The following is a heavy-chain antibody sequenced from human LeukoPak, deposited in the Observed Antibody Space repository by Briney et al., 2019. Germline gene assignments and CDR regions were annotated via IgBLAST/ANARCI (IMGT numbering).Heavy chain of an antibody. CDR2: IYTSGST. Sequence: PSETLSLTCTVSGGSISSYYWSWIRQPAGKGLEWIGRIYTSGSTNYNPSLKSRVTMSVDTSKNQFSLKLSPVTAADTAVYYCARERDGVVVVPAATLYYYYYMDVWGKGTTVTVSS. D-gene: IGHD2-2*01. J-gene: IGHJ6*03. CDR3: ARERDGVVVVPAATLYYYYYMDV. CDR1: GGSISSYY. V-gene: IGHV4-4*07.